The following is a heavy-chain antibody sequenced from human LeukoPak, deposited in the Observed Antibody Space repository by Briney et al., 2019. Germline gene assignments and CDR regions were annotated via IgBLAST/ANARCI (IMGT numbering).Heavy chain of an antibody. Sequence: PGGSLRLSCAASGFTFSSYAMSWVRQAPGKGLEWVSAISGSGGSTYYADSVKGRFTISRDNSKNTLYLQMYSLRAEDTVVYYCAKLVTTRDAFDIWGQGTMVTVSS. CDR2: ISGSGGST. CDR3: AKLVTTRDAFDI. D-gene: IGHD4-17*01. CDR1: GFTFSSYA. V-gene: IGHV3-23*01. J-gene: IGHJ3*02.